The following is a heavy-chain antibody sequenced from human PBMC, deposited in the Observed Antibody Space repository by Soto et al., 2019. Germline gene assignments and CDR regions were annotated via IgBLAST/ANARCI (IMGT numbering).Heavy chain of an antibody. J-gene: IGHJ4*02. CDR1: GYTFTSYD. CDR3: ARGSDYYDSSGYYLDDY. D-gene: IGHD3-22*01. V-gene: IGHV1-8*01. CDR2: MNPNSGNT. Sequence: GASVKVSCKASGYTFTSYDINWVRQATGQGLEWMGWMNPNSGNTGYAQKFQGRVTMTRNTSISTAYMELSSLRSEDTAVYYCARGSDYYDSSGYYLDDYWGQGTLVTVSS.